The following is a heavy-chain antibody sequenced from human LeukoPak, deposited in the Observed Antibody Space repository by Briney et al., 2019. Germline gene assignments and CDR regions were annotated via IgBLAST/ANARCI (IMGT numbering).Heavy chain of an antibody. J-gene: IGHJ5*02. CDR2: INHSGST. Sequence: PSETLSLTCAVYGGSFSGYYWSWIRQPPGKGLEWIGEINHSGSTNYNPSLKSRVTISVDTSKSQFSLKLSSVTAADTAVYYCARTAGIVGATADWFDPWGQGTLVTVSS. CDR1: GGSFSGYY. CDR3: ARTAGIVGATADWFDP. D-gene: IGHD1-26*01. V-gene: IGHV4-34*01.